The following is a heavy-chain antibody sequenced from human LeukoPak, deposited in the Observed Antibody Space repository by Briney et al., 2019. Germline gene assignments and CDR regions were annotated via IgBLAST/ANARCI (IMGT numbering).Heavy chain of an antibody. CDR2: ISSSRSSYI. J-gene: IGHJ1*01. Sequence: WIRQPPGKGLEWVSTISSSRSSYIYYADSVKGRFTIPRDNAKNSLYLQMNSLRAEDTAVYYCARDPPSFQYWGQGTLVTVSA. CDR3: ARDPPSFQY. V-gene: IGHV3-21*01.